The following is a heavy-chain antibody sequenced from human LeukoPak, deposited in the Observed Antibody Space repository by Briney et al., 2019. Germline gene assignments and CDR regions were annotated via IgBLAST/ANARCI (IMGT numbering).Heavy chain of an antibody. CDR3: ARGGPYDYVWGSYRYYFDY. D-gene: IGHD3-16*02. V-gene: IGHV3-74*01. Sequence: GGSLRLSCVASGFSFHDYWMHWVRQAPGKGLEWVSHINRDGTISRYADSVKGRFTISRDNAKNSLYLQMNSLRAEDTAVYYCARGGPYDYVWGSYRYYFDYWGQGTLVTVSS. CDR1: GFSFHDYW. CDR2: INRDGTIS. J-gene: IGHJ4*02.